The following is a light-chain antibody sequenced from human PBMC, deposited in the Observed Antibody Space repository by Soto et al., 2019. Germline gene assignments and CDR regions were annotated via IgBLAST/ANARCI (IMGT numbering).Light chain of an antibody. CDR2: AAY. Sequence: QMTQSTSSLSASVGDRVTTTGMASQGITNDLGWYQQKPGKATKLLIYAAYSLQSGVTSRFSGNGSGTDFTITISSLQPEDFATYYCLQDYNYPRTVGPGTKVEI. J-gene: IGKJ1*01. CDR1: QGITND. V-gene: IGKV1-6*01. CDR3: LQDYNYPRT.